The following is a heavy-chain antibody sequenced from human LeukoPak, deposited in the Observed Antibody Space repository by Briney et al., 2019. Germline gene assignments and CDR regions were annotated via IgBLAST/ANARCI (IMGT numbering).Heavy chain of an antibody. CDR3: ARRSDDYDSSAYYH. J-gene: IGHJ4*02. Sequence: ASVKVSCKASGYTFTSYYMHWVRQAPGQGLEWMGWVNPNSGNTGYAQKFQGRVTMTMDPSISTAYMELSSLRSEDTAVYYCARRSDDYDSSAYYHWGQGTLVTVSS. D-gene: IGHD3-22*01. CDR1: GYTFTSYY. CDR2: VNPNSGNT. V-gene: IGHV1-8*02.